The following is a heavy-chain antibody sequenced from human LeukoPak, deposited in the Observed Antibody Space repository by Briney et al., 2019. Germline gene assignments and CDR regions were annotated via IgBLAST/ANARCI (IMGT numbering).Heavy chain of an antibody. CDR3: ARAGCLSDYYDRSGYPYVY. V-gene: IGHV3-64*01. J-gene: IGHJ4*02. CDR2: ISSNRGNT. Sequence: GGSLRLSCAASGFTFSSYAMHWVRQAPGKRLEYVSAISSNRGNTYYANSVKGRFTISRDNSKNTLYLQMSSLRAEDMAVYYCARAGCLSDYYDRSGYPYVYWGQGDLVTVSS. CDR1: GFTFSSYA. D-gene: IGHD3-22*01.